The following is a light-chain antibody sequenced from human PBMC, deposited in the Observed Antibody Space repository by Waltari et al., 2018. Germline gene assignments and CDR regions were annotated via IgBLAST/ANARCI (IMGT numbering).Light chain of an antibody. CDR1: STNIGTTT. Sequence: QSVLTQPPSASGTPGQRVTISCFGSSTNIGTTTVTWYQQLPGTAPKLLIYSNNQRPSGVPDRFSGSKSGTSASLAISGLQSEDEADYYCAAWDDSLNGVFGGGTKLTVL. J-gene: IGLJ3*02. V-gene: IGLV1-44*01. CDR2: SNN. CDR3: AAWDDSLNGV.